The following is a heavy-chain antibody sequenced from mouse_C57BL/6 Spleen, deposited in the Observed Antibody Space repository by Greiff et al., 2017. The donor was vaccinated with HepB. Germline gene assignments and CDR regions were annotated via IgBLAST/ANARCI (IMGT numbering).Heavy chain of an antibody. CDR2: ISDGGSYT. V-gene: IGHV5-4*01. CDR3: ARDMGYGSSPFAY. Sequence: VQLKQSGGGLVKPGGSLKLSCAASGFTFSSYAMSWVRQTPEKRLEWVATISDGGSYTYYPDNVKGRFTISRDNAKNNLYLQMSHLKSEDTAMYYCARDMGYGSSPFAYWGQGTLVTVSA. J-gene: IGHJ3*01. CDR1: GFTFSSYA. D-gene: IGHD1-1*01.